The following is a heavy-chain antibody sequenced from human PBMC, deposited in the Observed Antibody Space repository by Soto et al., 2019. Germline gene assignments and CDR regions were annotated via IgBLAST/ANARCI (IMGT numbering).Heavy chain of an antibody. J-gene: IGHJ4*02. CDR2: ISYDGSKK. V-gene: IGHV3-30*18. D-gene: IGHD5-18*01. CDR1: GFIFSRYG. CDR3: AKAPFVDTTMINMGFDH. Sequence: GGSLRLSCAASGFIFSRYGMHWVRQAPGKGLEWVAVISYDGSKKYYADSVKGRFTISRDNSENTLYLQMNSLRGDDTAVYYCAKAPFVDTTMINMGFDHWGQGTLVTVSS.